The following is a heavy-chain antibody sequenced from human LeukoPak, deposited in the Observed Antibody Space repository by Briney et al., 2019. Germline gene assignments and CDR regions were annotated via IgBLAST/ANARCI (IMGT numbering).Heavy chain of an antibody. CDR1: GGSISSGGYY. V-gene: IGHV4-31*03. J-gene: IGHJ4*02. D-gene: IGHD5-12*01. Sequence: SQTLSFTCTVSGGSISSGGYYWSWIRQHQGKGLEWIGYIYYSGSTYYNPSLKSRVTISVDTSKNQFSLKLSSVTAADTAVYYCARVGYSGYDFDYWGQGTLVTVSS. CDR3: ARVGYSGYDFDY. CDR2: IYYSGST.